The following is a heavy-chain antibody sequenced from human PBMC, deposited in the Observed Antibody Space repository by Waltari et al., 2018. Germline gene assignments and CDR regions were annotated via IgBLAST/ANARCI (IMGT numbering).Heavy chain of an antibody. Sequence: EVQLVESGGASVQTGESLRLSCAASGFTFSNYWMHWVRQTPGKGLVWISHINKNGDGARYADSVRGRFTISRDNAKNTVFLQMTSLRAEDTGLYLCVRDDPGYGMDVWGQGTPVTVSS. CDR2: INKNGDGA. J-gene: IGHJ6*01. CDR3: VRDDPGYGMDV. V-gene: IGHV3-74*01. CDR1: GFTFSNYW.